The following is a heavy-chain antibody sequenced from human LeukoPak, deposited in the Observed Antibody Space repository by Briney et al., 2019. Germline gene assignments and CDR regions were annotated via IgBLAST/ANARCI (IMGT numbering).Heavy chain of an antibody. CDR3: ARDKYYANDAFDI. Sequence: GGSLRLSCAASGFTFSSYGMHWVRQAPGKGLEWVAVISYDGSNKYYADSVKGRFTISRDNAKNSLYLQMNSLRAEDTAVYYCARDKYYANDAFDIWGQGTMVTVSS. D-gene: IGHD2-2*01. V-gene: IGHV3-30*03. J-gene: IGHJ3*02. CDR2: ISYDGSNK. CDR1: GFTFSSYG.